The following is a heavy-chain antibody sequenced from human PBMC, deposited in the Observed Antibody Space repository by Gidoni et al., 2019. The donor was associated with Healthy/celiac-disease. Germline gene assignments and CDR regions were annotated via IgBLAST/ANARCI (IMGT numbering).Heavy chain of an antibody. CDR3: AKARGWFDPFDY. CDR2: ISWNSGSI. D-gene: IGHD3-10*01. Sequence: EVQLVSSAGGLVQPGRSLRLSCPAPGFTFDDYAMHWVRPAPGKGLEWVSGISWNSGSIGYADSVKGRFTISRDNAKNSLYLQMNSLRAEDTALYYCAKARGWFDPFDYWGQGTLVTVSS. J-gene: IGHJ4*02. CDR1: GFTFDDYA. V-gene: IGHV3-9*01.